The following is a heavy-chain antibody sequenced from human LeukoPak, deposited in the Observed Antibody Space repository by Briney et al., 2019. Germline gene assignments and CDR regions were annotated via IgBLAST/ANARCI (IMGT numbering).Heavy chain of an antibody. J-gene: IGHJ4*02. CDR1: GFTFSTFW. V-gene: IGHV3-74*03. D-gene: IGHD4-17*01. CDR3: ARASTTVPNLLDN. Sequence: GGSLRLSCVASGFTFSTFWMHWVRQVPGKGLLWVSRVSGDGSSTKYADSLKDRFTISRDNAKNTLYLQMNSLRAEDTAVYFCARASTTVPNLLDNWGQGTLVTVSS. CDR2: VSGDGSST.